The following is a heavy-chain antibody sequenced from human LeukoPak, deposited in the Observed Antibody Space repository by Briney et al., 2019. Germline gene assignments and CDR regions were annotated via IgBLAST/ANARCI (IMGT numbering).Heavy chain of an antibody. V-gene: IGHV3-7*01. J-gene: IGHJ3*02. CDR3: AREQKKTAMVPRDGFDI. CDR1: DFSLSSFW. Sequence: GSLRLSCAASDFSLSSFWMSWVRQAPGKGLEWVANIKRDGSDKNYVDPVKGRFTISRDNAKNSLYLDMSSLRVEATAVYYCAREQKKTAMVPRDGFDIWGQGTMVSVSS. CDR2: IKRDGSDK. D-gene: IGHD5-24*01.